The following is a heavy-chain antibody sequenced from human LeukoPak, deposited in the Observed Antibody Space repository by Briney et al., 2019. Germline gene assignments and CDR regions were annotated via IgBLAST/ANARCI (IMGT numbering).Heavy chain of an antibody. J-gene: IGHJ5*02. Sequence: ASVKVSCKASGYTFSNFDIHWVRQATGHGLEWMGWMDPNSGNTGYAQEFQGRVTMTRNTSITTAYMELSSLGSEDTAVYYCAREFSGSGRGFDPWGQGTLVTVSS. V-gene: IGHV1-8*01. CDR1: GYTFSNFD. CDR2: MDPNSGNT. D-gene: IGHD3-10*01. CDR3: AREFSGSGRGFDP.